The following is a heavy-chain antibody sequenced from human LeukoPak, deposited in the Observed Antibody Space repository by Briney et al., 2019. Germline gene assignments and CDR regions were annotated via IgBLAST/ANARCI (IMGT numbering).Heavy chain of an antibody. CDR1: GGPISSSSYH. CDR3: ARQIIQYFYYMDV. D-gene: IGHD2-21*01. CDR2: IYYSGST. Sequence: SETLSLSCTVSGGPISSSSYHWGWVRQPPGKGLEWIGSIYYSGSTYYNPSLKSRVTISVDTSKNQFSLKLSPVTAADTAVYYCARQIIQYFYYMDVWGKGTTVTVSS. J-gene: IGHJ6*03. V-gene: IGHV4-39*01.